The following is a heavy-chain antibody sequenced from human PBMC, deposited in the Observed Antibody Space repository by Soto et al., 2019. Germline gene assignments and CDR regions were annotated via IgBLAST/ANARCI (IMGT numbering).Heavy chain of an antibody. CDR2: IIPIFGTA. V-gene: IGHV1-69*12. CDR3: ARGAYYDTRVDY. J-gene: IGHJ4*02. CDR1: GGTFSSYA. D-gene: IGHD3-22*01. Sequence: QVQLVQSGAEVKKPGSSVKVSCKASGGTFSSYAISWVRQTPGQGLEWMGGIIPIFGTANYAQKFQGRVTSTADESTSTAYMALSSLRSADTAVYYCARGAYYDTRVDYWGQGTLVTVSS.